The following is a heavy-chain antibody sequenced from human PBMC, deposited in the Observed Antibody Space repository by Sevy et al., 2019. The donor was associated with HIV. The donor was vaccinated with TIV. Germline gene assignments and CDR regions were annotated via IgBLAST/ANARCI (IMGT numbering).Heavy chain of an antibody. CDR1: GDIFSYNG. CDR3: ARSNSGYYYCNN. CDR2: IIPLSGKP. J-gene: IGHJ4*02. D-gene: IGHD3-22*01. V-gene: IGHV1-69*13. Sequence: ASVKVSCKVSGDIFSYNGISWVRQAPGQGLEWVGGIIPLSGKPTYAQKFQGRVTITADESTSTAYMELASLRSEDTAVYYFARSNSGYYYCNNWGQGTLVTVSS.